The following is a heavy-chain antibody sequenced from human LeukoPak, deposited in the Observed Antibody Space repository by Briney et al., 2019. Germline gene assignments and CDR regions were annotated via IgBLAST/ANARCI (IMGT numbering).Heavy chain of an antibody. D-gene: IGHD2-2*01. Sequence: SETLSLTCAVYSGSFSGYYWSWIRQPPGKGLEWIGEINHSGSTNYNPSLKSRVTISVDTSKNQFSLKLSSVTAADTAVYYCARRTRYCSSTSCSNWFDPWGQGTLVTVSS. J-gene: IGHJ5*02. V-gene: IGHV4-34*01. CDR2: INHSGST. CDR1: SGSFSGYY. CDR3: ARRTRYCSSTSCSNWFDP.